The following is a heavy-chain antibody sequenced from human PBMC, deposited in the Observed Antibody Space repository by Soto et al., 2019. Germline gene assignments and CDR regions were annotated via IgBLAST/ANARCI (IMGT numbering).Heavy chain of an antibody. D-gene: IGHD3-10*01. V-gene: IGHV4-39*01. CDR1: GGSISSSSYY. CDR3: ARRKDPDYGSGSYYNGPFDY. Sequence: SETLSLTCTVSGGSISSSSYYWGWIRQPPGKGLEWIGSIYYSGSTYYNPSLKSRVTISVDTSKNQFSLKLSSVTAADTAVYYCARRKDPDYGSGSYYNGPFDYWGQGTLVTVS. CDR2: IYYSGST. J-gene: IGHJ4*02.